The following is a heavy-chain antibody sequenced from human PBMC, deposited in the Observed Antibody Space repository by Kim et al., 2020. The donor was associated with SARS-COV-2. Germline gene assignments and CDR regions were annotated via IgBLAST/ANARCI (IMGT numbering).Heavy chain of an antibody. CDR3: ARENSSSSGAYAFDI. Sequence: QKFQGRVTITADESTSTAYRELSSLRSEDTAVYYCARENSSSSGAYAFDIWGQGTMVTVSS. J-gene: IGHJ3*02. D-gene: IGHD6-6*01. V-gene: IGHV1-69*01.